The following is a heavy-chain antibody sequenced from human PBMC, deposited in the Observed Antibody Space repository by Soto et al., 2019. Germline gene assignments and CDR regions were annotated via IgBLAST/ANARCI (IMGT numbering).Heavy chain of an antibody. CDR3: AKGSTVATTYYYMDV. J-gene: IGHJ6*03. CDR2: ISGSGGST. D-gene: IGHD5-12*01. V-gene: IGHV3-23*01. Sequence: GGSLRLSCAASGFTFSSYAMSWVRQAPGKGLEWVSAISGSGGSTYYADSVKGRFTISRDNSKNTLYLQMNSLRAEDTAVYYCAKGSTVATTYYYMDVWGKGTTVTVSS. CDR1: GFTFSSYA.